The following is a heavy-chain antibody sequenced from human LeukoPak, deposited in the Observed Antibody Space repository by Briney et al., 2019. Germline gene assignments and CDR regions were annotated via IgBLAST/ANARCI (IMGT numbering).Heavy chain of an antibody. V-gene: IGHV1-69*13. CDR2: IIPIFATS. Sequence: GASAKVSCKASGGTFSSYAFSWVRQAPGQGLEWMGGIIPIFATSNYAQKSQGRVTITADESSSTAYMELSRLRSDDTAVYYCARDPSITMVRGANYGYYYYMDVWGKGTTVTISS. J-gene: IGHJ6*03. D-gene: IGHD3-10*01. CDR3: ARDPSITMVRGANYGYYYYMDV. CDR1: GGTFSSYA.